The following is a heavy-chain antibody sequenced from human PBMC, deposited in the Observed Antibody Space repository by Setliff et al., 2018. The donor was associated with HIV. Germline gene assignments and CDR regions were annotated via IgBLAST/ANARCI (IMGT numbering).Heavy chain of an antibody. CDR2: IYTSGDT. D-gene: IGHD3-10*01. CDR1: GGSISSYY. Sequence: NPSETLSLTCTVSGGSISSYYWSWIRQPPGKGLEWIGYIYTSGDTNYNPSLKSRLTISLDTKNQFSLKLSSVTAADTAVYYCARGGSGNSYNGAFDYWGQGTLVTVSS. V-gene: IGHV4-4*08. CDR3: ARGGSGNSYNGAFDY. J-gene: IGHJ4*02.